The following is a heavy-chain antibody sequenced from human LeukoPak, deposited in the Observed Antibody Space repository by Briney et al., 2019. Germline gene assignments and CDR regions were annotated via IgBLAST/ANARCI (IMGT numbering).Heavy chain of an antibody. CDR1: GFTFEEYA. Sequence: PGGSLRLSCAASGFTFEEYAMPWVRQAPGKGLEWVSGIFYNSDGVGYADSVKGRFTISRDNTKKSLYLQMNSLRAEDTALYYCAKDFYRAVAGTIEFWGQGILVTVSS. D-gene: IGHD6-19*01. CDR2: IFYNSDGV. J-gene: IGHJ4*02. V-gene: IGHV3-9*01. CDR3: AKDFYRAVAGTIEF.